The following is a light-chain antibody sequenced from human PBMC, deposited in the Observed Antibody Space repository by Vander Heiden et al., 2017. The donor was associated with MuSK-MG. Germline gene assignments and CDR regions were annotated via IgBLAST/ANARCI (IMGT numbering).Light chain of an antibody. CDR1: SSDVGGYNY. CDR3: SSSKSSSTLWV. CDR2: EVS. V-gene: IGLV2-14*01. Sequence: QSALTQPAPVSGSPGQSITISCTGTSSDVGGYNYVSWYQQHPGKAPKLMMYEVSNRPSGVSNRFSGSKSGNTASLTISGLQAEDEAEYYCSSSKSSSTLWVFGGGTKLTVL. J-gene: IGLJ3*02.